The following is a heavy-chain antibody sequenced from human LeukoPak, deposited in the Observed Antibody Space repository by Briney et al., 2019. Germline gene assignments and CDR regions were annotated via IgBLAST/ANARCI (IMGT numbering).Heavy chain of an antibody. Sequence: GGSLRLSCATSGITFSNAWMTWVRQAPGKGLEWVGRIYRSSNGETTDYGAPVKGRFTMSRDDSKNTLYLQMNSLKTEDTAVSYCTTYSSGSCPLWRQATLVTVSS. D-gene: IGHD6-19*01. J-gene: IGHJ4*02. CDR2: IYRSSNGETT. CDR3: TTYSSGSCPL. V-gene: IGHV3-15*01. CDR1: GITFSNAW.